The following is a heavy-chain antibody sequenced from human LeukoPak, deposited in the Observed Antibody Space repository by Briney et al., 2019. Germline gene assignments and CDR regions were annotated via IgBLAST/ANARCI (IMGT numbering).Heavy chain of an antibody. J-gene: IGHJ5*02. Sequence: SETLSLTCAVSGGSISSSNWWSWVRQPPGKGLEWIAEIYPSGSTNHNPSLKSRVTISVDKSKNQFSLKLSSVTAADTAVYYCARGVGRGSSADWFDPWGQGTLVTVSS. D-gene: IGHD3-10*01. CDR3: ARGVGRGSSADWFDP. CDR2: IYPSGST. V-gene: IGHV4-4*02. CDR1: GGSISSSNW.